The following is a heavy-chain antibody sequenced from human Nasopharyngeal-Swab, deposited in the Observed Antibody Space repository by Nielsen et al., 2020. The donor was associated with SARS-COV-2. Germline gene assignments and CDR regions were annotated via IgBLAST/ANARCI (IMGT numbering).Heavy chain of an antibody. CDR2: INPGGGSA. J-gene: IGHJ5*02. V-gene: IGHV1-46*01. CDR3: ARGGDPREVVAATDCFDP. Sequence: WVRQAPGQGLEWMGIINPGGGSARYSQNFQGRVTMTRDTSTSTVCMELSSRRSEDTAVYYCARGGDPREVVAATDCFDPWGQGTLVTVSS. D-gene: IGHD2-15*01.